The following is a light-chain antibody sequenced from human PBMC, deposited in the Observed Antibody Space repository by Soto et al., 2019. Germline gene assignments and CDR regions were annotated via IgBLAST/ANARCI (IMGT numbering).Light chain of an antibody. J-gene: IGLJ1*01. CDR2: DDT. CDR3: QVWDSSSDHYV. Sequence: SYVLTQPPSVSVAPGQTAKITCGGNNIRSKSVHWYQQKPGQAPVLVVCDDTVRPSGIPDRFSGSNSENTATLTISRVEAGDEADYHCQVWDSSSDHYVFGSGTKLTV. V-gene: IGLV3-21*02. CDR1: NIRSKS.